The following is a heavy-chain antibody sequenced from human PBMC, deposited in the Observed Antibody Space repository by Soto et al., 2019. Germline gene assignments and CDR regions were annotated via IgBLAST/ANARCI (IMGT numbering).Heavy chain of an antibody. CDR3: ARDPYGDYWFDP. D-gene: IGHD4-17*01. Sequence: GGSLRLSCAASGFTFSSYGMHWVRQAPGKGLEWVAVIWYDGSNKYYADSVKGRFTISRDNSKNTLYLQMNSLRAEDTAVYYCARDPYGDYWFDPWGQGTLVTVSS. J-gene: IGHJ5*02. CDR1: GFTFSSYG. CDR2: IWYDGSNK. V-gene: IGHV3-33*01.